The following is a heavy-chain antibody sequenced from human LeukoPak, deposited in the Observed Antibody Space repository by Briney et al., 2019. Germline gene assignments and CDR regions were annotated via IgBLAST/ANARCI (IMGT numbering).Heavy chain of an antibody. V-gene: IGHV3-30*18. CDR2: ISYDGSNK. J-gene: IGHJ4*02. CDR1: GFTFSSYG. D-gene: IGHD5-18*01. CDR3: AKDLGYSYGQFDY. Sequence: PGGSLRLSCAASGFTFSSYGMHWVRQAPGKGLEWVAVISYDGSNKYYADSVKGRFTISRDNSKNTLYLQMNSLRAEDTAVYYCAKDLGYSYGQFDYWGQGTLVTVSS.